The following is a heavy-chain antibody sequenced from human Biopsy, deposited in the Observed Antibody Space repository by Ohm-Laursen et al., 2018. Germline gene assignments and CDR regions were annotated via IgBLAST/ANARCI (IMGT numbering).Heavy chain of an antibody. D-gene: IGHD3-22*01. Sequence: SDTLSLTWPVSGGSISNNNYYWGWIRQPPGKGLEWIGSIFYRESTHYKPSLKSRVNISVDTSKNQFSLKLNSVTAADTAVYYCARDYDTSGYYYVSRGQGTLVTVSS. V-gene: IGHV4-39*01. J-gene: IGHJ4*02. CDR1: GGSISNNNYY. CDR2: IFYREST. CDR3: ARDYDTSGYYYVS.